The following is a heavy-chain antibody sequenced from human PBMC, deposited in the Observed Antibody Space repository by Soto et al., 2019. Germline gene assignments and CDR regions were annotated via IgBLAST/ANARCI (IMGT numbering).Heavy chain of an antibody. Sequence: QVQLVQSGAEVKKPGASVKVSCKASGYTSTSYAMHWVRQAPGQRLEWMGWINAGNGNTKYSQKFQGRVTITRDTSASTAYMELSSLRSEDTAVYYCARALAVAGTFDYWGQGTLVTVSS. CDR1: GYTSTSYA. CDR3: ARALAVAGTFDY. V-gene: IGHV1-3*01. D-gene: IGHD6-19*01. J-gene: IGHJ4*02. CDR2: INAGNGNT.